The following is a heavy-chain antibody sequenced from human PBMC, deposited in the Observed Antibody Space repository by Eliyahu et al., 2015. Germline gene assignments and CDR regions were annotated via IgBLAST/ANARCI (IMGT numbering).Heavy chain of an antibody. D-gene: IGHD3-3*01. CDR1: GFXFXSYA. CDR3: XRGPIGRSGRGMDV. V-gene: IGHV3-30*01. Sequence: QVQLVESGGGVVQPGRSLRXSCAASGFXFXSYAMHWXRQAPGKGLEWVGVISYDGSNKYYADSVKGRFTISRDNSKNTLYLQMNSLRAEDTAVYYCXRGPIGRSGRGMDVWGKGTTVTVSS. J-gene: IGHJ6*03. CDR2: ISYDGSNK.